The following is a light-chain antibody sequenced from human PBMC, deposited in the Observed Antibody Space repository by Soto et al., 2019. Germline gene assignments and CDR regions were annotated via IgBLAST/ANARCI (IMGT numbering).Light chain of an antibody. Sequence: DIQMTQSPSTLSASVGDRVTITCRASQSVGTWLAWFQQRPGKAPRPLIHDASSLESGVPSRFSGSGSGTEFTITISSLQPDNFATYSDQQYDSHSSFSFDPGTKLEIK. CDR1: QSVGTW. CDR3: QQYDSHSSFS. CDR2: DAS. V-gene: IGKV1-5*01. J-gene: IGKJ2*03.